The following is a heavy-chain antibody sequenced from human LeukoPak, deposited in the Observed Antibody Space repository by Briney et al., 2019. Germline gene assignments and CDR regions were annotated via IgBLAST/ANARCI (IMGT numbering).Heavy chain of an antibody. D-gene: IGHD3-16*01. CDR1: GYTFTGYY. CDR3: ARVVWGESGYYFDY. Sequence: GASVKVSCKASGYTFTGYYMHWVRQAPGQGLEWMGWINPNSGGTNYAQKFQGRVSMTRDTSISTAYMELSRLRSDDTAVYYCARVVWGESGYYFDYWGQGTLGTVSS. CDR2: INPNSGGT. J-gene: IGHJ4*02. V-gene: IGHV1-2*02.